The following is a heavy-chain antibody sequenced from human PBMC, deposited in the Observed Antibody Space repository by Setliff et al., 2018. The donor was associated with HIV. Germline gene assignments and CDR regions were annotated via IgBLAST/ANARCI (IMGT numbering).Heavy chain of an antibody. D-gene: IGHD3-10*01. V-gene: IGHV3-7*05. Sequence: PGGSLRLSCAASGFTFSRYWMTWVRQAPGKGLEWVANIKQDGSEEHYGDSVKGRFTITRDNAENSLYLQMNSLRVEDTAVYYCARKLRPGHGVDVWGQGTTVTVSS. J-gene: IGHJ6*02. CDR2: IKQDGSEE. CDR3: ARKLRPGHGVDV. CDR1: GFTFSRYW.